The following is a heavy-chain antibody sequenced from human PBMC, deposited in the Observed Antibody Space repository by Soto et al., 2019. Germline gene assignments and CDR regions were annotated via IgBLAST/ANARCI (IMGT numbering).Heavy chain of an antibody. CDR2: ISGGGDYT. CDR3: AKVTTRSHYYYGMDV. J-gene: IGHJ6*02. V-gene: IGHV3-23*01. D-gene: IGHD4-4*01. Sequence: GGSLRLSCAASGFAFSNYAMRWVRQAPGMGLEWVSAISGGGDYTVYADSVKGRFTISRDNSKNTLYLQMNSLRAEDTAVYYCAKVTTRSHYYYGMDVWGQGTTVTVSS. CDR1: GFAFSNYA.